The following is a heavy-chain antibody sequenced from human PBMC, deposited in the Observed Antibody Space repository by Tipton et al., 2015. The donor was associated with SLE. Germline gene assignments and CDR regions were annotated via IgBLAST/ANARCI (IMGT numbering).Heavy chain of an antibody. CDR3: ARGYSSGWYDY. CDR2: INHSGST. D-gene: IGHD6-19*01. J-gene: IGHJ4*02. CDR1: GGSFSGYY. V-gene: IGHV4-34*01. Sequence: TLSLTCAVYGGSFSGYYWSWIRQSPGKGLEWIGEINHSGSTNYNPSLKSRVTISVDTSKNQFSLKLSSVTAADTAVYYCARGYSSGWYDYWGQGTLVTVSS.